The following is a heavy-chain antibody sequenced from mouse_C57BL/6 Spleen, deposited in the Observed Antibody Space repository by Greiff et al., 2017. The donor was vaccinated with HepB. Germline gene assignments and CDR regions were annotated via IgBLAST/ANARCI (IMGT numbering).Heavy chain of an antibody. CDR2: IYPRSGNT. CDR1: GYTFTSYG. D-gene: IGHD2-5*01. CDR3: AREASNDAMDY. V-gene: IGHV1-81*01. J-gene: IGHJ4*01. Sequence: QVQLKESGAELARPGASVKLSCKASGYTFTSYGISWVKQRTGQGLEWIGEIYPRSGNTYYNEKFKGKSTLTADKSSSTAYMELRSLTSEDSAVYFCAREASNDAMDYWGQGTSVTVSS.